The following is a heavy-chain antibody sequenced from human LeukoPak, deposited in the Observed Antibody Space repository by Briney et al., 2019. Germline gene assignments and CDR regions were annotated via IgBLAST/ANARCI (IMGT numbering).Heavy chain of an antibody. CDR1: GFTFSSYS. D-gene: IGHD3-22*01. CDR3: ARGSDSSGYWAFDI. CDR2: ISSSSSYI. V-gene: IGHV3-21*01. J-gene: IGHJ3*02. Sequence: PGGSLRLSCAASGFTFSSYSMNWVRQAPGKGLEWVSSISSSSSYIYYADSVKGRFTISRDNAKNSLYLQMNSLRAEDTAVYYCARGSDSSGYWAFDIWGQGTMVTVSS.